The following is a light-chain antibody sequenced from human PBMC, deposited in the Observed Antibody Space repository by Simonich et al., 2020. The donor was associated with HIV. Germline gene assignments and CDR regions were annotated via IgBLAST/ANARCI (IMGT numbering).Light chain of an antibody. V-gene: IGKV3-15*01. CDR2: GAS. Sequence: EIVMTQSPATLSVSPGKRATLSCRASQSVSSNLAWYQQKPGQAPMLLIYGASTRATGIPARFSGSGSVTEFTLTISRLQSEDFAVYYCQQYNNWRTFGQGTKVEIK. CDR3: QQYNNWRT. J-gene: IGKJ1*01. CDR1: QSVSSN.